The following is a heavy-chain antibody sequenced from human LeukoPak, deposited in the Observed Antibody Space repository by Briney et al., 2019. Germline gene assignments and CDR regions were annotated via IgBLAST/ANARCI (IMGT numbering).Heavy chain of an antibody. CDR2: ISYDGSNK. Sequence: PGRSLRLSCAASGFTFSSYAMHWVRQAPGKGLEWVAVISYDGSNKYYADSVKGRFTISRDNSKNTLYLQMNSLRAEDTAVYYCARGYCSSTSCYNDYWGQGTLVTVSS. V-gene: IGHV3-30-3*01. CDR1: GFTFSSYA. CDR3: ARGYCSSTSCYNDY. D-gene: IGHD2-2*02. J-gene: IGHJ4*02.